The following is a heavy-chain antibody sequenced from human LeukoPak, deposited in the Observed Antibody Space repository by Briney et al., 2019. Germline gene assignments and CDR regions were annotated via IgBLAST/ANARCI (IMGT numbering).Heavy chain of an antibody. Sequence: GASVKVSCKASGYTFTSYDINWVRQATGQGLEWMGWMNPNSGNTGYAQKFQGRVTITRNTSISTDYMELSSLRSEDTAVYYCARGGYTANWPYYYYYMDVWGKGTTVTVSS. V-gene: IGHV1-8*03. CDR1: GYTFTSYD. CDR3: ARGGYTANWPYYYYYMDV. CDR2: MNPNSGNT. D-gene: IGHD5-18*01. J-gene: IGHJ6*03.